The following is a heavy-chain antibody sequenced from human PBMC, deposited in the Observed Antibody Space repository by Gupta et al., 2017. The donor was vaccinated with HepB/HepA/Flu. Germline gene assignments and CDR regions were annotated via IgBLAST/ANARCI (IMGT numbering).Heavy chain of an antibody. D-gene: IGHD6-19*01. Sequence: EVRLVNSGGGVVQPGGSLRLSCAASGFTFRSYEMTWVGQAPGKGLEWIPYINTSGSAKFYEDSGKGRFTISRDNAQNSRFLQMNSLRAEDTGSYFCARKSSGWSAYYFDYWGQGIQVAVSS. CDR1: GFTFRSYE. CDR3: ARKSSGWSAYYFDY. V-gene: IGHV3-48*03. CDR2: INTSGSAK. J-gene: IGHJ4*02.